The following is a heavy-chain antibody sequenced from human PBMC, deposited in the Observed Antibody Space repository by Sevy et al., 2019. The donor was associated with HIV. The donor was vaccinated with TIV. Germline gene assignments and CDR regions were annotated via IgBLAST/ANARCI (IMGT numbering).Heavy chain of an antibody. CDR2: MKQDGSEK. J-gene: IGHJ4*02. Sequence: GGSLRLSCAASGFTFSAYWMTWVRQAPGEGLEWVATMKQDGSEKYYVDSVKGRFTISRDNAQNSLYLQMNSLRAEDTALYYCVREGLGGFSYSLDYWGQGALVTVSS. V-gene: IGHV3-7*01. CDR1: GFTFSAYW. D-gene: IGHD5-18*01. CDR3: VREGLGGFSYSLDY.